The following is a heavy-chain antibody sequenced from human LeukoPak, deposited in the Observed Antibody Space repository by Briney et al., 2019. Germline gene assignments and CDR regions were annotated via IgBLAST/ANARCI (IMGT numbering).Heavy chain of an antibody. Sequence: GGSLRLSCAASGFTVSSNYMSWVRQAPGKGLEWVSVIYSGGSTYYADSVKGRFTIPRDNSKKTVYLQMNSLRAEDTAVYYCARVGAVAAADCWGQGTLVTVSS. CDR2: IYSGGST. J-gene: IGHJ4*02. D-gene: IGHD6-19*01. V-gene: IGHV3-66*01. CDR1: GFTVSSNY. CDR3: ARVGAVAAADC.